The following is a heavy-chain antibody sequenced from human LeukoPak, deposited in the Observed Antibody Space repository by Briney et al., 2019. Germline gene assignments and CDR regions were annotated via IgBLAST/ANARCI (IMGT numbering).Heavy chain of an antibody. V-gene: IGHV3-30*02. Sequence: GGSLRLSCAASGFTFSSYGMHWVRQAPGKGLEWVAFIRYDGSNKYYADSVKGRFTISRDNSKNTLYLQMNSLRAEDTAVYYCARYDYYDSSRGDYYYYMDVWGKGTTVTVSS. CDR3: ARYDYYDSSRGDYYYYMDV. J-gene: IGHJ6*03. CDR2: IRYDGSNK. CDR1: GFTFSSYG. D-gene: IGHD3-22*01.